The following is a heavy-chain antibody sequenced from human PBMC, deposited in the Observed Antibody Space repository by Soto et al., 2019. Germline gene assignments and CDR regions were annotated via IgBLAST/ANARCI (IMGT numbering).Heavy chain of an antibody. V-gene: IGHV3-21*01. J-gene: IGHJ4*02. Sequence: ESLRLSCTASGFMFSSYTMNWVRQAPGKGLEWVSSVSFRGDIYYADSLEGRFTISRDDAKNSLYLQMNSLRAEDTAVYYCARVCSTASCYYYWGQGTLVTVSS. CDR2: VSFRGDI. CDR1: GFMFSSYT. CDR3: ARVCSTASCYYY. D-gene: IGHD2-2*01.